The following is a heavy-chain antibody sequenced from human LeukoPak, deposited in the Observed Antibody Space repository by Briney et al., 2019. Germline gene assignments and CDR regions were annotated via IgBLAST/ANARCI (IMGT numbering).Heavy chain of an antibody. Sequence: SETLSLTCAVYGGSFSGYYWNWIRQPPGKGLEWVGYIHYSGNTNYNPSLKNRVTISVDTSKNQFSLKLSSVTAADTAVYYCARDQDADSGIWFDPWGQGTLVTVSS. V-gene: IGHV4-59*01. J-gene: IGHJ5*02. CDR2: IHYSGNT. D-gene: IGHD4-17*01. CDR3: ARDQDADSGIWFDP. CDR1: GGSFSGYY.